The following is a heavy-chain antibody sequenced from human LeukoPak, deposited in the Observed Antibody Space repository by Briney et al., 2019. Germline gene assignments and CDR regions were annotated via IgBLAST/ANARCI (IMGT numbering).Heavy chain of an antibody. Sequence: GGPLRLSCAASGFTFSSYGMHWVRQAPGKGLEWVAFIRYDGSNKYYADSVKGRFTISRDNSKNTLYLQMNSLRAEDTAVYYCAGMGGTYYDILTGYYKDYYYYMDVWGKGTTVTVSS. V-gene: IGHV3-30*02. D-gene: IGHD3-9*01. CDR1: GFTFSSYG. J-gene: IGHJ6*03. CDR3: AGMGGTYYDILTGYYKDYYYYMDV. CDR2: IRYDGSNK.